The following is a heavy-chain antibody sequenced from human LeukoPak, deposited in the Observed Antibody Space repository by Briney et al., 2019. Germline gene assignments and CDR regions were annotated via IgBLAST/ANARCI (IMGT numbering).Heavy chain of an antibody. CDR3: ARDVGYYYGSGSYSVGVYAAFDI. CDR1: GGSISSYY. D-gene: IGHD3-10*01. J-gene: IGHJ3*02. Sequence: SETLSLTCTVSGGSISSYYWSWIRQPPGKGLEWIGYIYYSGSTNYNSSLKGRVTISVDTSKNQFSLKLSSVTAADTAVYYCARDVGYYYGSGSYSVGVYAAFDIWGQGTMVTVSS. CDR2: IYYSGST. V-gene: IGHV4-59*01.